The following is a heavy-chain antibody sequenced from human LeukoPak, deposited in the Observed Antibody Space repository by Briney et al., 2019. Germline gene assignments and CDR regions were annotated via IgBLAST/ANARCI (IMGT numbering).Heavy chain of an antibody. Sequence: SVKVSCKASGGTFSTDALAWVRQVPGQGPEWMGRIIPVFGTTNYAETFQGRVTITADISTSTAYMQLSSLRSEDTAEYYCAREAGIAITGTIWYFDLWGRGTLVTVSS. V-gene: IGHV1-69*06. J-gene: IGHJ2*01. CDR3: AREAGIAITGTIWYFDL. CDR1: GGTFSTDA. CDR2: IIPVFGTT. D-gene: IGHD1/OR15-1a*01.